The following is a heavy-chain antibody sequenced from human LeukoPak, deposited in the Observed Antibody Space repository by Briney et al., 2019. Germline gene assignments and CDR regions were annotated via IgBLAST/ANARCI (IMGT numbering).Heavy chain of an antibody. Sequence: PGGSLRLSCAASGFTYSNYAMHWVRQAPGKGLEWVAVISYDGSNKYYADSVKGRFTISRDNAKNSLYLQMNSLRAEDTAVYYCAREVAVAGTGLDYWGLGTLVTVSS. D-gene: IGHD6-19*01. J-gene: IGHJ4*02. CDR1: GFTYSNYA. CDR2: ISYDGSNK. CDR3: AREVAVAGTGLDY. V-gene: IGHV3-30*04.